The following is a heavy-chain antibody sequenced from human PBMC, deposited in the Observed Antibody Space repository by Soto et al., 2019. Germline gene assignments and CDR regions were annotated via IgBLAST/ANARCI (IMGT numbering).Heavy chain of an antibody. CDR3: ATTPAYCGGDCQIMTFYGMDV. V-gene: IGHV3-66*01. CDR1: GFTVISYH. CDR2: IYSAGSA. J-gene: IGHJ6*02. Sequence: GGSLRIYCAASGFTVISYHMSWVRQAPGKGLEWVSVIYSAGSADFADSVKGRFTISRDNSKNTLYLQMNSLRAEDTAVYYCATTPAYCGGDCQIMTFYGMDVWGQGTTVTVSS. D-gene: IGHD2-21*02.